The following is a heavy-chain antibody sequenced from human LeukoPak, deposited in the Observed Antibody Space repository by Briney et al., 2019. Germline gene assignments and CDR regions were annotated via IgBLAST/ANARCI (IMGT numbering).Heavy chain of an antibody. J-gene: IGHJ4*02. D-gene: IGHD2-15*01. CDR2: ISHRGST. Sequence: SETLSLTCAVYGGSFSGYYWSWLRQPPGHGLEWIGEISHRGSTNYNPSLKSRVTISVDTSKNQFSLKLSSVTAADTAVYYCARGHPGLPSARRLFDLNLRAFDYWGQGTLVTVSS. V-gene: IGHV4-34*01. CDR3: ARGHPGLPSARRLFDLNLRAFDY. CDR1: GGSFSGYY.